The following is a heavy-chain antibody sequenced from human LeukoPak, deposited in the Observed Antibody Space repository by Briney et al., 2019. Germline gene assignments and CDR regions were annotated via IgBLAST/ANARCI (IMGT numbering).Heavy chain of an antibody. D-gene: IGHD3-3*01. CDR3: ARDRYSPIFGG. J-gene: IGHJ4*02. Sequence: GRSLRLSCAASGFTVSSDYMSWVRQAPGGGLEWVSIIYSGGDTYYADPAKGRFTISRDNPKNTLYLQMNSLRAEDTAVYDCARDRYSPIFGGGGQGTRVTVSS. V-gene: IGHV3-66*02. CDR1: GFTVSSDY. CDR2: IYSGGDT.